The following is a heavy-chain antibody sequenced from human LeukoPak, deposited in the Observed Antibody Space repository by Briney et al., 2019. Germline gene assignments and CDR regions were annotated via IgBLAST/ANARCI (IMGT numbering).Heavy chain of an antibody. J-gene: IGHJ4*02. CDR3: ARAGRVVVAATHLDY. D-gene: IGHD2-15*01. CDR1: GYTFTSYY. Sequence: GGSVKVSCKASGYTFTSYYMHWVRQAPGQGLEWMGIINPSGGSTSYAQKFQGRVTMTRDTSTSTVYMELSSLRSEDTAVYYCARAGRVVVAATHLDYWGQGTLVTVSS. V-gene: IGHV1-46*03. CDR2: INPSGGST.